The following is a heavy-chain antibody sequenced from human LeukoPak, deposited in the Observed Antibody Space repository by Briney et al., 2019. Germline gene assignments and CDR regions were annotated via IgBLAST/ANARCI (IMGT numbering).Heavy chain of an antibody. D-gene: IGHD3-22*01. CDR3: ARLHYYDSSGYYEPDY. CDR2: ISAYNGNT. Sequence: GASVKVSCKASGYTFTSYGISWVRQAPGQGLEWMGWISAYNGNTNYAQKLQGRVTMTTDTSTSTAYMELRSLRSDDTAVYYCARLHYYDSSGYYEPDYWGQGTLVTVSS. V-gene: IGHV1-18*01. J-gene: IGHJ4*02. CDR1: GYTFTSYG.